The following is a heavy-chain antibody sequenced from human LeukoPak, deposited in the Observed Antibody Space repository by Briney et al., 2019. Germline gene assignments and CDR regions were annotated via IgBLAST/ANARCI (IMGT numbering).Heavy chain of an antibody. CDR1: GGSFSGYN. J-gene: IGHJ4*02. V-gene: IGHV4-59*12. D-gene: IGHD1-26*01. Sequence: SETLSLTCAVYGGSFSGYNWSWIRQPPGKGLEWIGYTYSSGSTNYNPSLKSRVTISVDTSKNQFSLKLYAVTAADTAIYYCVKDRGSHVTDFWGQGTLVTVST. CDR3: VKDRGSHVTDF. CDR2: TYSSGST.